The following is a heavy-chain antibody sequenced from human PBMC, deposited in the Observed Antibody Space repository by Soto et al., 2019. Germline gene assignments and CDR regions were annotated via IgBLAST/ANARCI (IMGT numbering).Heavy chain of an antibody. D-gene: IGHD3-16*01. V-gene: IGHV3-33*05. J-gene: IGHJ4*02. CDR3: ARWGTTGGLDV. CDR1: GFTFRSYV. CDR2: TSYDGSNN. Sequence: QVQLVESGGGVVQPGTSLRLSCVGSGFTFRSYVIHWVRQAPGKGLEWVALTSYDGSNNFYGDSVKGRFTISRHNSRNTVELQMDSLRFEDTALYYCARWGTTGGLDVWGQGTLVSFSS.